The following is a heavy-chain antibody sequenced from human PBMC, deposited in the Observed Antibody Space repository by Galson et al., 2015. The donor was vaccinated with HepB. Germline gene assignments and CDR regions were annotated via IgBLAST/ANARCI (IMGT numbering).Heavy chain of an antibody. V-gene: IGHV3-9*01. CDR3: AKAGFLEWLTGD. CDR2: ISWNSGII. J-gene: IGHJ4*02. CDR1: GFIFDDYA. D-gene: IGHD3-3*01. Sequence: SLRLSCAASGFIFDDYAMHWVRQAPGKGLEWVSGISWNSGIIDYADSVKGRFTISRDNAKNSLYLQMNSLRAEDTALYYCAKAGFLEWLTGDWGQGTLVTVSS.